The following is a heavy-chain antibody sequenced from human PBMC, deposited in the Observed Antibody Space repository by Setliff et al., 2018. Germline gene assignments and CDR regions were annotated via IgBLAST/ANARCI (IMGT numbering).Heavy chain of an antibody. CDR2: ISAFNGYT. J-gene: IGHJ4*02. Sequence: ASVKVSCKASGYTFTLFGITWVRQAPGQGLEYMGWISAFNGYTSYAQNFRGRVTMSTDTSTGTAYMDLGSLRSDDTAVYYCARDPGFHSGTWCLGDWGQGTQVTVSS. V-gene: IGHV1-18*01. CDR1: GYTFTLFG. D-gene: IGHD2-8*01. CDR3: ARDPGFHSGTWCLGD.